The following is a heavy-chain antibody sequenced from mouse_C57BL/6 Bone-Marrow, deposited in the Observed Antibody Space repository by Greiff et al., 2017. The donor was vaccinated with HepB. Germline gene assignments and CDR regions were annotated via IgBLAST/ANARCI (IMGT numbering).Heavy chain of an antibody. V-gene: IGHV2-5*01. CDR3: AKSDYYGSSYFDY. D-gene: IGHD1-1*01. J-gene: IGHJ2*01. CDR1: GFSLTSYG. CDR2: IWRGGST. Sequence: VKLMESGPGLVQPSQSLSITCTVSGFSLTSYGVHWVRQSPGKGLEWLGVIWRGGSTDYNAAFMSRLSITKDNSKSQVFFKMNSLQADDTAIYYCAKSDYYGSSYFDYWGQGTTLTVSS.